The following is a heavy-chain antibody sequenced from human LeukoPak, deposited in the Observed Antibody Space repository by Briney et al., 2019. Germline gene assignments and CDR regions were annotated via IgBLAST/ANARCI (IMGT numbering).Heavy chain of an antibody. D-gene: IGHD2-2*02. V-gene: IGHV5-51*01. CDR1: GYSFSTYW. Sequence: GESLKISCKGSGYSFSTYWIGWVRQMPGKGLEWMGIIYPGDSDTRYSPSFQGQVTISADKSISTAYLQWSSLKASDTAMYYCARWEGYCSSTSCYTEHTFDYWGQGTLVTVSS. CDR3: ARWEGYCSSTSCYTEHTFDY. CDR2: IYPGDSDT. J-gene: IGHJ4*02.